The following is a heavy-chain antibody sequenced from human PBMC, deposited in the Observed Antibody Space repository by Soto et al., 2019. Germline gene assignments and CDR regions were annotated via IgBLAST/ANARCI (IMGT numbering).Heavy chain of an antibody. Sequence: SETLSLTCTVSGGSISSGGYYWSWIRQHPGKGLEWIGYIYYSGSTYYNPSLKSRVTISVDTSKNQFSLKLSSVTAADTAVYYCARSRDYYDSSGPRGYFDYWGQGTLVTVSS. J-gene: IGHJ4*02. CDR3: ARSRDYYDSSGPRGYFDY. V-gene: IGHV4-31*03. CDR2: IYYSGST. D-gene: IGHD3-22*01. CDR1: GGSISSGGYY.